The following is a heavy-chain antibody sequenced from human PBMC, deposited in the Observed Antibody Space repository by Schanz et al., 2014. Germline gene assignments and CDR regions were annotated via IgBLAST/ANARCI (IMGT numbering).Heavy chain of an antibody. J-gene: IGHJ2*01. D-gene: IGHD2-21*01. CDR2: ISSSSSYI. CDR3: ARVVRLAYCGGDCYSGGCFDL. V-gene: IGHV3-21*01. CDR1: GFTFSSYS. Sequence: EVQLVESGGGLVKPGGSLRLSCAASGFTFSSYSMNWVRQAPGKGLEWVSSISSSSSYIYYADSVKGRFTISRDNAKNSLYQQINSLRAEDTAVYYCARVVRLAYCGGDCYSGGCFDLWGRGTLVTVSS.